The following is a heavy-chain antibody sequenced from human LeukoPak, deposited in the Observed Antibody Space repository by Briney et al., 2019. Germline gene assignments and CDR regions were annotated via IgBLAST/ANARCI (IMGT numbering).Heavy chain of an antibody. CDR2: MNPNSGNT. Sequence: ASVKVSCKASGYTFTSYDINWVRQATGQGLEWMGWMNPNSGNTGYAQKFKGRVTMTRNTSISTAYMELSSLRSEDTAVYYCARAHYYDSSGYSNKINYFDYWGQGTLVTVSS. CDR3: ARAHYYDSSGYSNKINYFDY. V-gene: IGHV1-8*01. CDR1: GYTFTSYD. J-gene: IGHJ4*02. D-gene: IGHD3-22*01.